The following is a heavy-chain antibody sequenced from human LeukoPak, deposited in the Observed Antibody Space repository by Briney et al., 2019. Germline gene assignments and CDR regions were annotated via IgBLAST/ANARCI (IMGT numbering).Heavy chain of an antibody. CDR3: ARSDGWSPYYFDY. V-gene: IGHV4-39*01. D-gene: IGHD6-19*01. CDR2: IYYGGSS. Sequence: PSETLSLTCTVSGGSISSSSYYWAWIRQSPGKGLEWIANIYYGGSSYYNPSLKRRVTISVDTSKNQFSLKVYSVTAADTAVYYCARSDGWSPYYFDYWGQGTLVTVSS. J-gene: IGHJ4*02. CDR1: GGSISSSSYY.